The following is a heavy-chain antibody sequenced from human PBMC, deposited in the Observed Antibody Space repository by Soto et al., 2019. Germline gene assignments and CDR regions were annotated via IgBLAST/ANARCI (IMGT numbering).Heavy chain of an antibody. CDR3: ARGPSYSDYSNDWFFDS. Sequence: PGGSLRLSCAASGFTFSGYWMTWVRQAPGKGLEWVADIKKDGTEKYYVDSVKGRFTISRDNVKKSVYLQMNGLTVEDTAVYRCARGPSYSDYSNDWFFDSWGQGALVTVSS. CDR1: GFTFSGYW. J-gene: IGHJ4*02. V-gene: IGHV3-7*03. CDR2: IKKDGTEK. D-gene: IGHD3-9*01.